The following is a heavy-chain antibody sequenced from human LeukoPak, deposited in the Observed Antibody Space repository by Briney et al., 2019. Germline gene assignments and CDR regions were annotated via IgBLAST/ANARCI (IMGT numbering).Heavy chain of an antibody. J-gene: IGHJ4*02. CDR2: IRQDGSDK. D-gene: IGHD6-13*01. CDR3: ARGIAVAGSY. V-gene: IGHV3-7*03. CDR1: GFTHSSYW. Sequence: GGSLRLSCVASGFTHSSYWVTWVRQAPGKGLEWVANIRQDGSDKYYMESVKGRFTISRDNAKNSVYLQMNSLRVEDTAVYYCARGIAVAGSYWGQGTLVTVSS.